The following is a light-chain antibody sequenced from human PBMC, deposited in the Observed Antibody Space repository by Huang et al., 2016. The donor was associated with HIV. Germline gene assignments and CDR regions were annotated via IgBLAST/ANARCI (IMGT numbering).Light chain of an antibody. CDR2: DAS. V-gene: IGKV3-11*01. Sequence: EIVLTQSPDTLSLSPGERVTLSCRASQSVSSYLAWYQQKPGQAPRLLIYDASNRATGISARFSGSGSGTDFTLTISSLEPEDFAVYYCQQRTNWPPWTFGRGTKVEIK. CDR1: QSVSSY. CDR3: QQRTNWPPWT. J-gene: IGKJ1*01.